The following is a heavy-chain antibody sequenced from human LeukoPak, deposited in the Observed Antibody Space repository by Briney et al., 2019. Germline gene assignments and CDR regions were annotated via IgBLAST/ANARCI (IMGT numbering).Heavy chain of an antibody. J-gene: IGHJ4*02. D-gene: IGHD3-9*01. CDR2: ISSSGSTI. CDR3: AREDDILTGLFDY. CDR1: GFTFSDYY. Sequence: GGSLRLSCAASGFTFSDYYKSWIRQAPGKGLEWVSYISSSGSTIYYADSVKGRFTISRDNAKNSLYLQMNSLRAEDTAVYYCAREDDILTGLFDYWGQGTLVTVSS. V-gene: IGHV3-11*01.